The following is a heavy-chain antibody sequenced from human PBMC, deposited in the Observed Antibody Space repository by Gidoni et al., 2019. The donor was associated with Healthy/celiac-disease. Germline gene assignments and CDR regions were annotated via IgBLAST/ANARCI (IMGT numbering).Heavy chain of an antibody. Sequence: EVQLVESGGGLVQPGGSLRLSCAASGFTFSSYSMNWVRQAPGKGLEWVSYISSSSSTIYYADSVKGRFTISRDNAKNSLYLQMNSLRDEDTAVYYCARDYGDWNPYYYYGMDVWGQGTTVTVSS. CDR3: ARDYGDWNPYYYYGMDV. D-gene: IGHD4-17*01. V-gene: IGHV3-48*02. CDR1: GFTFSSYS. CDR2: ISSSSSTI. J-gene: IGHJ6*02.